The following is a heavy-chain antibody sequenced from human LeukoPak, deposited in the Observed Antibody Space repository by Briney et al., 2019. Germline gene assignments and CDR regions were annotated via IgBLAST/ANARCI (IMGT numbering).Heavy chain of an antibody. V-gene: IGHV4-34*10. CDR2: INHFGRT. Sequence: SETLSLTCTVYDDSYRDYYWTWIRQPPGKGLEWLGEINHFGRTNYSPSLKSRLTMSVGASRNQFSLTLTSVTAADTSTYYCVRRWYCNGSNCQKPSGFDSWGQGKLVTVSS. J-gene: IGHJ5*01. D-gene: IGHD2-2*01. CDR1: DDSYRDYY. CDR3: VRRWYCNGSNCQKPSGFDS.